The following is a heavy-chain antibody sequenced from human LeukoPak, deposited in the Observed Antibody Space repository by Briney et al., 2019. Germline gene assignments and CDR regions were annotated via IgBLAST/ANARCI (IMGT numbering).Heavy chain of an antibody. J-gene: IGHJ5*02. CDR3: ARDHYYDGRGRFDP. CDR1: GGSVTSGTYH. Sequence: SETLSLTCSVSGGSVTSGTYHWGWIRQPPGKGLEWIGSVYFDGGTHYKPSLQSRVTISVDTSKDQFSLRLSSVTAADTALYYCARDHYYDGRGRFDPWGQGTLVTVSS. V-gene: IGHV4-39*07. CDR2: VYFDGGT. D-gene: IGHD3-16*01.